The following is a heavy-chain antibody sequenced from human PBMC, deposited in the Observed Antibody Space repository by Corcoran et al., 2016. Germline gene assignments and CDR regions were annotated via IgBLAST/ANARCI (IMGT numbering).Heavy chain of an antibody. CDR2: IKSKTDGGTT. J-gene: IGHJ3*02. Sequence: EVQLVESGGGMVKPGVSLRLSCAASGFTFSNGWMNWVRQAPGKGLAWVGRIKSKTDGGTTDYAAPVKGRFTISREDSKNTLYLQMNSLKTEDTAVYYCTTSAYYNDSDAFDIWGPGTMVTVSS. CDR3: TTSAYYNDSDAFDI. D-gene: IGHD3-22*01. V-gene: IGHV3-15*07. CDR1: GFTFSNGW.